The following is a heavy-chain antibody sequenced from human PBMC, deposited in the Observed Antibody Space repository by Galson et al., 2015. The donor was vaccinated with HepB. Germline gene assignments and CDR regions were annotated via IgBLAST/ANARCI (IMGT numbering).Heavy chain of an antibody. CDR2: ISGSGSNT. CDR3: ASGPTRYGGWYRGFHKFFDR. V-gene: IGHV3-23*01. Sequence: SLRLSCAGSGFTFSSDAMSWVRQSPGKGLEWVSSISGSGSNTYYADSVKGRFTISRDKSKNVYYLQMNNLRVDDTAVYYCASGPTRYGGWYRGFHKFFDRWGQGTQVIVS. J-gene: IGHJ5*02. CDR1: GFTFSSDA. D-gene: IGHD6-19*01.